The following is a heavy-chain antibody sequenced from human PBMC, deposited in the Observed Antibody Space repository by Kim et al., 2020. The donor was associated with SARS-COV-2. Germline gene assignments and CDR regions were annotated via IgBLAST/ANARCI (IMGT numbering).Heavy chain of an antibody. J-gene: IGHJ4*02. D-gene: IGHD1-20*01. V-gene: IGHV4-39*07. CDR2: IYYSGST. Sequence: SETLSLTCTVSGGSISSSSYYWGWIRQPPGKGLEWIGSIYYSGSTYYNPSLKSRVTISVDTSKNQFSLKLSSVTAADTAVYYCARRINWNFIMTWGQGTL. CDR1: GGSISSSSYY. CDR3: ARRINWNFIMT.